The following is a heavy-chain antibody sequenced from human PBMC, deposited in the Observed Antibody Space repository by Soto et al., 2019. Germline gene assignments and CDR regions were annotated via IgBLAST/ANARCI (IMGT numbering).Heavy chain of an antibody. Sequence: EVQLLESGGGLVQPGGSLRLSCAASGFAFDIYAMGWVRQAPGKGLDWIAAINDNGGSTSYADSVKGRFTIFRDNSGNTVFLQLTSLRAEDTAIYYCARERSYSYPGGYYYDPLLDYWGLGTLVPVSS. CDR3: ARERSYSYPGGYYYDPLLDY. D-gene: IGHD3-22*01. V-gene: IGHV3-23*01. CDR1: GFAFDIYA. J-gene: IGHJ4*02. CDR2: INDNGGST.